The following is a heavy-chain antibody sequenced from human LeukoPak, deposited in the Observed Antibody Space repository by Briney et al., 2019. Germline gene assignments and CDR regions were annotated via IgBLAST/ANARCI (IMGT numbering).Heavy chain of an antibody. Sequence: SETLSLTCTVSGGSISSYYWSWIRQPPGKGLEWIGYIYYSGSTNYNPSLKSRVTISVDTSKNQFSLKLSSVTAADTAVYYCARGIGATIYDYYYYMDDWGKGTTVTVSS. J-gene: IGHJ6*03. V-gene: IGHV4-59*01. CDR3: ARGIGATIYDYYYYMDD. CDR2: IYYSGST. CDR1: GGSISSYY. D-gene: IGHD5-12*01.